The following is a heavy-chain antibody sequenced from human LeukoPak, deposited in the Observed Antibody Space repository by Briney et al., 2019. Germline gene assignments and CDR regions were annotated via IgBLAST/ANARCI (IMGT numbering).Heavy chain of an antibody. Sequence: NPSETLSLTCTVSGGSINSYYWSWIRQPPGKGLEWIGYIYHSGSANYKPSLKRRVTISVDTSKNQFSLKFSSVTAAEPAVYYCARGGYYGLGNDFRFDPWGQGTLVTVSS. J-gene: IGHJ5*02. CDR3: ARGGYYGLGNDFRFDP. V-gene: IGHV4-59*01. D-gene: IGHD3-10*01. CDR2: IYHSGSA. CDR1: GGSINSYY.